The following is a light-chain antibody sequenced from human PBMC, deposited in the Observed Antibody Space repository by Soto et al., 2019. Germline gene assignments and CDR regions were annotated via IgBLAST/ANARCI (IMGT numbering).Light chain of an antibody. CDR1: SSDIGGYDY. Sequence: QSALTQPASVSGSPGQSITLSCTGTSSDIGGYDYVSWYQRHPGKAPKLIIYDVNNRPSGVSNRFSGSKSGNTASLTISGLQAEDDADDYCTSYASGSSHVVFGGGTKLTVL. J-gene: IGLJ2*01. CDR2: DVN. V-gene: IGLV2-14*01. CDR3: TSYASGSSHVV.